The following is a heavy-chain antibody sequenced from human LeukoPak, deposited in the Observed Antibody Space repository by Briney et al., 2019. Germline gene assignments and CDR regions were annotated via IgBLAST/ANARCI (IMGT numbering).Heavy chain of an antibody. V-gene: IGHV1-18*01. D-gene: IGHD3-16*01. Sequence: ASVKVSCKASGYTFTNYGISGVRQAPGQGLEWMGWISAYNGNTNYAQKLQGRVTMTTDTSTSTAYMELRSLRSDDTAVYYCARPTNLPATFSYYFDYWGQGTLVTVSS. CDR2: ISAYNGNT. CDR3: ARPTNLPATFSYYFDY. CDR1: GYTFTNYG. J-gene: IGHJ4*02.